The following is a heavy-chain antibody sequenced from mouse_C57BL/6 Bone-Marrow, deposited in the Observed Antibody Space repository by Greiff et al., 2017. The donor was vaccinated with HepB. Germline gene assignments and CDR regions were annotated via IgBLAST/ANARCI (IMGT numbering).Heavy chain of an antibody. D-gene: IGHD4-1*01. V-gene: IGHV1-26*01. CDR1: GYTFTDYY. J-gene: IGHJ3*01. Sequence: EVQLQQSGPELVKPGASVKISCKASGYTFTDYYMNWVKQSHGKSLEWIGDINPNNGGTSYNQKFKGKATLTVDKSSSTAYMELRSLTSEDSAVYYCARPLGGAYWGQGTLVTVSA. CDR3: ARPLGGAY. CDR2: INPNNGGT.